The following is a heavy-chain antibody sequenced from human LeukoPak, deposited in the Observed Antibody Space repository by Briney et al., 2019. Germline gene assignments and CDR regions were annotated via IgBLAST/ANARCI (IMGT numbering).Heavy chain of an antibody. CDR2: IRYDGTNK. CDR1: GFTFSSYA. Sequence: PGGSLRLSCAASGFTFSSYAIHWVRQAPGKGLEWVAFIRYDGTNKNYADSVKGRFTISRDNSKNTLYLQMNSLRVEDTAVYYCAKARTRGYSYGSFDYWGQGTLVTVSS. CDR3: AKARTRGYSYGSFDY. V-gene: IGHV3-30*02. D-gene: IGHD5-18*01. J-gene: IGHJ4*02.